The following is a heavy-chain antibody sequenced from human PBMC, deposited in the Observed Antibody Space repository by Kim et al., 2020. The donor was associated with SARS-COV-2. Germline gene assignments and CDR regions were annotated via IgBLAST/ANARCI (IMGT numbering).Heavy chain of an antibody. CDR3: ARPRVVRGVIWGMDV. V-gene: IGHV1-3*01. Sequence: ASVKVSCKASGYTFTSYAMHWVRQAPGQRLEWMGWINAGNGNTKYSQKFQGRVTITRDTSASTAYMELSSLRSEDTAVYYCARPRVVRGVIWGMDVWGQGTTVTVSS. D-gene: IGHD3-10*01. CDR1: GYTFTSYA. CDR2: INAGNGNT. J-gene: IGHJ6*02.